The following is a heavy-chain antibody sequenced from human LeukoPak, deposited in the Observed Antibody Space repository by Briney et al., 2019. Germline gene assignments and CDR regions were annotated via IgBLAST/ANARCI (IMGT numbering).Heavy chain of an antibody. J-gene: IGHJ4*02. Sequence: SETLSLTCTVSGGSISSSSYYWGWIRQPPGKGLEWIGSIYYSGSTYYNPSLKSRVTISVDTSKNQFSLKLSSVTAADTAVYYCARNARGGWFYFDYWGQGTLVTVSS. CDR2: IYYSGST. D-gene: IGHD6-19*01. V-gene: IGHV4-39*07. CDR1: GGSISSSSYY. CDR3: ARNARGGWFYFDY.